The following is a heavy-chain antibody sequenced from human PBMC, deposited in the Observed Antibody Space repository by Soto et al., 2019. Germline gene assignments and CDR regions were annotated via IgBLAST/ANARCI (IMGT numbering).Heavy chain of an antibody. CDR3: ARDRGDYVWGSYRPNWFDS. J-gene: IGHJ5*01. Sequence: VASVKVSCKASGGTFSSYAISWVRQAPGQGLEWMGGIIPIFGTANYAQKFQGRVTITADESTSTAYMELSSLRSEDTAVYYCARDRGDYVWGSYRPNWFDSWGQGTLVTVSS. V-gene: IGHV1-69*13. CDR2: IIPIFGTA. D-gene: IGHD3-16*02. CDR1: GGTFSSYA.